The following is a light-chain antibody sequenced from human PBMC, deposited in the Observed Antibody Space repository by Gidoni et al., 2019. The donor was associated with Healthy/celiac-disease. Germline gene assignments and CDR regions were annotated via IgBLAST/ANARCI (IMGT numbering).Light chain of an antibody. Sequence: IVLTQSPGTLSLSPGERATLSCRASQSVSSSYLAWYQQKPGQAPRLLIYGASSRATGIPDRFSGSGSGTDFTLTISRLEPEDFAVYYCQQYGSWWTFGQXTKVEIK. CDR1: QSVSSSY. CDR2: GAS. V-gene: IGKV3-20*01. J-gene: IGKJ1*01. CDR3: QQYGSWWT.